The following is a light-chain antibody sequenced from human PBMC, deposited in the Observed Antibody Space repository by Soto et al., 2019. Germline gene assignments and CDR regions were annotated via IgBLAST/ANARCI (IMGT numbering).Light chain of an antibody. J-gene: IGLJ2*01. V-gene: IGLV2-14*01. CDR2: DVF. CDR1: DSDVGGYDY. CDR3: CSYTDNATPV. Sequence: QSVLTQPASVSGSLGQSVTISCTGSDSDVGGYDYVSWFQQHPGKAPQLIIFDVFNRPSGVSSRFSGSKSAYTASLTISVLQAEDEADYYCCSYTDNATPVFGEGTKLTV.